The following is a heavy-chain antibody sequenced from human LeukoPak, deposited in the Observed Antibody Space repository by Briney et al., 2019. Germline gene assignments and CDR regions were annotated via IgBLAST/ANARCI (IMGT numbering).Heavy chain of an antibody. J-gene: IGHJ4*02. D-gene: IGHD7-27*01. CDR2: ITTSGGAK. CDR1: GFTFSSYS. Sequence: GGSLRLSCAASGFTFSSYSMNWVRQAPGKGLEWISYITTSGGAKNYADSVKGRFTISRDNAENSLYLQMSSLRAEDTAVYYCAKDGGLWVSAHWGDSWGRGTLVTVSS. V-gene: IGHV3-48*01. CDR3: AKDGGLWVSAHWGDS.